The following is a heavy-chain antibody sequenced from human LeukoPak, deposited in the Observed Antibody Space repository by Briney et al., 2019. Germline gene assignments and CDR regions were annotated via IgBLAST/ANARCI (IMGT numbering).Heavy chain of an antibody. V-gene: IGHV3-48*01. CDR3: AKDLSRGHCSGGSCYEAGGFDY. J-gene: IGHJ4*02. D-gene: IGHD2-15*01. CDR1: GFTFSSYS. CDR2: ISSSGSTI. Sequence: GGSLILSCAASGFTFSSYSMNWVRQAPGKGLEWVSYISSSGSTIYYADSVKGRFTISRDNAKNSLYLQMNSLRAEDTAVYYCAKDLSRGHCSGGSCYEAGGFDYWGQGNLVTVSS.